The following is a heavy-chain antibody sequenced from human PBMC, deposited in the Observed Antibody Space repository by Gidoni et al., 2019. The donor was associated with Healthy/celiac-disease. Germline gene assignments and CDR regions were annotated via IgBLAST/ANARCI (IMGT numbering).Heavy chain of an antibody. D-gene: IGHD2-21*02. J-gene: IGHJ1*01. V-gene: IGHV3-23*01. Sequence: EVQLLESGGGLVQPGGSLRLSCASSGLTFSSYAMGWVRQAPGTGLEWVSAISGSGGITYYADSVKGRFTISRDNSKNTLYLQMNSLRAEDTAVYYCAKALENIVVVTAISLWGQGTLVTVSS. CDR1: GLTFSSYA. CDR3: AKALENIVVVTAISL. CDR2: ISGSGGIT.